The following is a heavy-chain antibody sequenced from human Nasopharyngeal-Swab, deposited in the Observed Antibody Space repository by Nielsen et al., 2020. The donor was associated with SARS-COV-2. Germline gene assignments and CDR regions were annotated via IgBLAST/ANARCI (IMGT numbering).Heavy chain of an antibody. V-gene: IGHV4-31*02. D-gene: IGHD2-2*01. CDR3: ERERGGPEAMWAYYYYYGMDV. Sequence: RQATGKGLEWIGYIYYSGSTYYNPSLKSRVTISVDTSKNQFSLKLSSVTAADTAVYYCERERGGPEAMWAYYYYYGMDVWGQGTTVTVSS. J-gene: IGHJ6*02. CDR2: IYYSGST.